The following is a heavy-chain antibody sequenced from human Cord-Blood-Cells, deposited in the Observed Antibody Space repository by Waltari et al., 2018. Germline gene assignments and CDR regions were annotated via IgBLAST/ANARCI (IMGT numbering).Heavy chain of an antibody. Sequence: QVQLVQSGAEVKKPGSSVKVSCKASGGTFSSYAISWVRQAPGQGLEWMGGIIPIFGTANYAQKFQGRVTITADESTSTAYMELSSLRSEDTAVYYCARDEGYGVAAAEGAFDIWGQGTMVTVSS. V-gene: IGHV1-69*01. J-gene: IGHJ3*02. CDR2: IIPIFGTA. CDR3: ARDEGYGVAAAEGAFDI. D-gene: IGHD6-13*01. CDR1: GGTFSSYA.